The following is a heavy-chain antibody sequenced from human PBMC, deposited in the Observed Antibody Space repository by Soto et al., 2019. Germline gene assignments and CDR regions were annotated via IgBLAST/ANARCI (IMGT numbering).Heavy chain of an antibody. CDR1: GASVSNYY. CDR2: IHYTGDS. J-gene: IGHJ3*02. CDR3: ARWGHPAVKAYDI. Sequence: SETLSPTCTVSGASVSNYYWKWVRPPPGKGLEWIGYIHYTGDSKYNPSLKSRVTMSVDTSKNQLSLKMTSVTAADTAVYYCARWGHPAVKAYDIWGQGAMVTVSS. D-gene: IGHD2-21*01. V-gene: IGHV4-59*02.